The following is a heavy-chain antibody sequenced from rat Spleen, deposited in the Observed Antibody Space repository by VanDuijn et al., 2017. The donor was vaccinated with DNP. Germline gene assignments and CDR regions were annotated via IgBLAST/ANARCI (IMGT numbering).Heavy chain of an antibody. CDR2: IIYDGRTT. Sequence: EVQLVESGGGLVQSGRSLKLSCAASGLTFSDYNMAWVRQAPRKGLEWVATIIYDGRTTYYRDSVKGRFTISRDNAKSTLYLQMDSLRSEETATYYCARRDTFYYFDYWGQGVMVTVSS. CDR1: GLTFSDYN. D-gene: IGHD2-2*01. V-gene: IGHV5S10*01. CDR3: ARRDTFYYFDY. J-gene: IGHJ2*01.